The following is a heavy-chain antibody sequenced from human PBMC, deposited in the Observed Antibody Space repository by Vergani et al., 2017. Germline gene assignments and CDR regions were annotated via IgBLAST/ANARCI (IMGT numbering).Heavy chain of an antibody. D-gene: IGHD4-17*01. CDR1: GFTFSSYE. CDR2: ISSSGSTI. Sequence: EVQLLESGGGLVQPGGSLRLSCAASGFTFSSYEMNWVRQAPGKGLEWVSYISSSGSTIYYADSVKGRFTISRDNAKNSLYLQMNSLRAEDTAVYYCARGARDYGDPGDAFDIWGQGTMVTVSS. CDR3: ARGARDYGDPGDAFDI. V-gene: IGHV3-48*03. J-gene: IGHJ3*02.